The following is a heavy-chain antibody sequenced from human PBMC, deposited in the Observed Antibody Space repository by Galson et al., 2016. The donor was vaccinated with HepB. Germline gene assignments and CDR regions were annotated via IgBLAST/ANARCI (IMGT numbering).Heavy chain of an antibody. D-gene: IGHD3-22*01. CDR3: ARGPPMIVVANKGPLGY. CDR1: GFTFSSYW. J-gene: IGHJ4*02. Sequence: SLRLSCAASGFTFSSYWMHWVRQAPGKGLVWVSRINSDGSSTSYADSVKGRFTISRGNAKNTLYLQMNSLRAEDTAVYYCARGPPMIVVANKGPLGYWGQGTLVTVSS. V-gene: IGHV3-74*01. CDR2: INSDGSST.